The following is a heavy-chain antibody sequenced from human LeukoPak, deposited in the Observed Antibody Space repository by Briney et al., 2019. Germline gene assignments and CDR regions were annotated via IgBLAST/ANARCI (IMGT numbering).Heavy chain of an antibody. J-gene: IGHJ1*01. Sequence: GGSLRLSCAASGFTVSNNYMSWVRQAPGKGLEWVSLIYSGGSTYFADSVKGRFTISRDNSKNTLYLQMNSLRAEDTAVYYCARGRCSSTSCYFSEYFQRWGQGTLVTVSS. D-gene: IGHD2-2*01. CDR1: GFTVSNNY. CDR3: ARGRCSSTSCYFSEYFQR. CDR2: IYSGGST. V-gene: IGHV3-66*01.